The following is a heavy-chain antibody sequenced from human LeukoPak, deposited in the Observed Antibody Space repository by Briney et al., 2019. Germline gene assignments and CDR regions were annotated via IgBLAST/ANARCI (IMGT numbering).Heavy chain of an antibody. CDR2: IDPKNGNR. V-gene: IGHV1-8*01. Sequence: AASVKVCCKASGYTFINNDINWVRQAPGQGLEWMAWIDPKNGNRGYAQNFQGRVTMTTDTSISTAYMELSSLRSEDTAVYYCARSHTRKGFCGGGRCYPAVWWFDPWGQGTLVTVSS. CDR1: GYTFINND. J-gene: IGHJ5*02. CDR3: ARSHTRKGFCGGGRCYPAVWWFDP. D-gene: IGHD2-15*01.